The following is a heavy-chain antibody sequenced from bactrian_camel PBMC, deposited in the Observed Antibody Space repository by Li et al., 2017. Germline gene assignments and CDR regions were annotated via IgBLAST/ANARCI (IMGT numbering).Heavy chain of an antibody. Sequence: HVQLVESGGGSVQPGGSLSLSCVASGYRMYASDYCMGWFRQAPGKAREGVASICSIAVYADSVKGRFTISQNTAKNTFYLQMNSLEPEDTAMYYCSNLAPRGYGLNTGGYWGQGTQVTVS. CDR2: ICSIA. V-gene: IGHV3S61*01. D-gene: IGHD3*01. J-gene: IGHJ6*01. CDR3: SNLAPRGYGLNTGGY. CDR1: GYRMYASDYC.